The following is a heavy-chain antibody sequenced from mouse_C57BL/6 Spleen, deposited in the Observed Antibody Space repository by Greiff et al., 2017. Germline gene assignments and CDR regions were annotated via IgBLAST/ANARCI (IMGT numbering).Heavy chain of an antibody. D-gene: IGHD1-1*01. CDR2: IDPEDGAT. V-gene: IGHV14-2*01. CDR3: APFTKVVRAYAMDY. CDR1: GFNIKDYY. Sequence: EVQLQQSGAELVKPGASVKLSCTASGFNIKDYYMHWVKQRTEQGLEWIGRIDPEDGATKYAPKFPGKATITVDTSSNTAYLQLSSLTYEDTVVYYGAPFTKVVRAYAMDYWGQGTSVTVSS. J-gene: IGHJ4*01.